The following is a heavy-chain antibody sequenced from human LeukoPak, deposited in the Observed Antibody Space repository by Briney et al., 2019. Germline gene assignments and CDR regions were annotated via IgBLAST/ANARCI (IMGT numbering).Heavy chain of an antibody. CDR1: GFTFSTYA. V-gene: IGHV3-64*01. D-gene: IGHD3-16*01. Sequence: SGGSLRLSCAASGFTFSTYAMNWVRQAPGKGLEYVSDIKNSGGGIYYASSVKGRFTVSRDNSKSTLYLQMNSLSPDNMAIYYGARVQYSFRGIHGPFDLWGQGTLVTVSP. CDR2: IKNSGGGI. J-gene: IGHJ4*02. CDR3: ARVQYSFRGIHGPFDL.